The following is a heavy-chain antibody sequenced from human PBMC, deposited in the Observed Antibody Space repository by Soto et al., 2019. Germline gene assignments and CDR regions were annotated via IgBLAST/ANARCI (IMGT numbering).Heavy chain of an antibody. V-gene: IGHV3-53*01. Sequence: PGGSLRLSCAISGFSVSSNYLSWVRQAPGKGLEWVSVHYSGGSTYYADSVQGRFTISRDKSNNTLYLQMRRVRAEDTALYYCAGLGPRGDYWGPGTPVTVSS. J-gene: IGHJ4*02. CDR3: AGLGPRGDY. CDR1: GFSVSSNY. D-gene: IGHD3-10*01. CDR2: HYSGGST.